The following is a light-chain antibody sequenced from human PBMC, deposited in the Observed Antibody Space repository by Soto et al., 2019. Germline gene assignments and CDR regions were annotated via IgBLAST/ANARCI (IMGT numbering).Light chain of an antibody. CDR2: EVT. CDR3: SSYAGSNNLV. V-gene: IGLV2-8*01. Sequence: QSALTQPPSASGSPGQSVTISCTGTSSDVGGYHYVSWYQQHPGKAPKLMIHEVTKRPSGVPDRFSGSKSGNTASLTVSGLQGEDGADYYCSSYAGSNNLVFGGGTKVTVL. J-gene: IGLJ2*01. CDR1: SSDVGGYHY.